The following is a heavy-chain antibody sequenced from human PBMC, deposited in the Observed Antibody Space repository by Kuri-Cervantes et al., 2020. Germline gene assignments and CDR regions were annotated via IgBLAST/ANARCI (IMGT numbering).Heavy chain of an antibody. D-gene: IGHD6-19*01. Sequence: ASVKVSCKASGYTFTGYYMHWVRQAPGQGLEWMGWINPNSGGTNYAQKFQGRVTMTRDTSISTAYMELSRLRSDDTAVYYCARIYSSGWSAALDYWGQGTLVTVSS. J-gene: IGHJ4*02. CDR1: GYTFTGYY. V-gene: IGHV1-2*02. CDR2: INPNSGGT. CDR3: ARIYSSGWSAALDY.